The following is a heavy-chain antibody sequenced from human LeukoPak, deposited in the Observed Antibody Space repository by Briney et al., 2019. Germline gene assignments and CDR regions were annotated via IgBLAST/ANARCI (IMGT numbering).Heavy chain of an antibody. D-gene: IGHD6-19*01. J-gene: IGHJ4*02. CDR1: GFTFTNYA. Sequence: GGSLRLSCEASGFTFTNYAMAWVRQGPGKGLEWVSGITGSGGKTYYGDSVRGRFTISRDNPKNTLYLQMNSLRAEDTAVYYCARGVGWNYFGYWGQGTLVTVSS. CDR3: ARGVGWNYFGY. V-gene: IGHV3-23*01. CDR2: ITGSGGKT.